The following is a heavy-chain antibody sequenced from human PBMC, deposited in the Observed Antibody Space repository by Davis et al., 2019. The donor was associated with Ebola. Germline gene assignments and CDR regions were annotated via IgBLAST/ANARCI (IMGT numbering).Heavy chain of an antibody. J-gene: IGHJ4*02. CDR2: INPSGSTT. V-gene: IGHV1-46*01. D-gene: IGHD3-10*01. CDR3: ARGEWFGEY. Sequence: ASVKVSCKASGYTFINYYMNWVRQAPGQGLEWMGIINPSGSTTNYAQKFQGRVTVTSDTSTSTVYIQLSRLRSEDTAVYYCARGEWFGEYWGQGTLVTVSS. CDR1: GYTFINYY.